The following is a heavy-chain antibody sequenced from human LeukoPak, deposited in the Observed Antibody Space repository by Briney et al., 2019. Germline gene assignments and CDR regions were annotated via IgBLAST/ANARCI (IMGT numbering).Heavy chain of an antibody. D-gene: IGHD3-16*01. CDR3: ALANTIWGDYYYMDV. Sequence: GGSLRLSCAASGFTFDDYTMHWVRQAPGKGLEWVSLISWDGGSTYYADSVKGRFTISRDNSKNSLYLQMNSLRTEDTALYYCALANTIWGDYYYMDVWGKGITVTVSS. J-gene: IGHJ6*03. CDR1: GFTFDDYT. CDR2: ISWDGGST. V-gene: IGHV3-43*01.